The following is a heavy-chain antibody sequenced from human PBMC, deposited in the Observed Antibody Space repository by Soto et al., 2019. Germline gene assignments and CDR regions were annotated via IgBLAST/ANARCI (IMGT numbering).Heavy chain of an antibody. CDR2: LYHSGTT. D-gene: IGHD2-21*01. Sequence: KPSETLSLTCAVSGASIGSYHWSWIRQPPGKGLEWIGFLYHSGTTNYNPSLKSRVTMSADTSRGQFSLRLSSVTAADTAVYYCARAVVPHTCCAFDIWGQGTMVTVSS. CDR1: GASIGSYH. V-gene: IGHV4-59*01. J-gene: IGHJ3*02. CDR3: ARAVVPHTCCAFDI.